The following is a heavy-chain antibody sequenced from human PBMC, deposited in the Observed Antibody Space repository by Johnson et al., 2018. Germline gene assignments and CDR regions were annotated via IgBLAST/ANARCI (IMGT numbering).Heavy chain of an antibody. CDR1: GGTFSSYA. V-gene: IGHV1-69*14. CDR3: ARDLYWGGDCYSLYYYYYYMDV. Sequence: QVQLVQSGAEVKKPGSSVKVSCKASGGTFSSYAISWVRQAPGQGLEWMGGIIPIFGTANYAQKFQGRVTITADKSTSTAYMELSSLRSEDTAVYYCARDLYWGGDCYSLYYYYYYMDVWGRGTTVTVSS. D-gene: IGHD2-21*02. J-gene: IGHJ6*03. CDR2: IIPIFGTA.